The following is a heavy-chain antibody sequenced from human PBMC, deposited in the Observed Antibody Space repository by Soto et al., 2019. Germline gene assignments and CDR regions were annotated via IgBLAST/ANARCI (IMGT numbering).Heavy chain of an antibody. D-gene: IGHD6-6*01. J-gene: IGHJ3*02. V-gene: IGHV2-5*01. CDR1: GFSLSTSGVG. CDR2: IYWSGDE. Sequence: SGPTLVNPTHPLTLTCSFSGFSLSTSGVGVGWIRQSPGKALEWLALIYWSGDEHYRPSLKSRLSIIKDTSKNHVVLIMTDMDPVDTATYYCARGLATLPVFAFDIWGQGTRVTVSS. CDR3: ARGLATLPVFAFDI.